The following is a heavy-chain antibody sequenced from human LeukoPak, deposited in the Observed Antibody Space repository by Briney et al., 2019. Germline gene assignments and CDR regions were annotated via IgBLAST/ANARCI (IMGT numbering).Heavy chain of an antibody. CDR1: GYTFTSYA. D-gene: IGHD2-15*01. V-gene: IGHV7-4-1*02. CDR2: INTNTGNP. J-gene: IGHJ6*02. CDR3: ARVIHDCSGGSCYGLYYYYGMDV. Sequence: ASVKVSCTASGYTFTSYAMNWVRQAPGQGLEWMGWINTNTGNPTYAQGFTGRFVFSLDTSVSTAYLQISSLKAEDTAVYYCARVIHDCSGGSCYGLYYYYGMDVWGQGTTVTVSS.